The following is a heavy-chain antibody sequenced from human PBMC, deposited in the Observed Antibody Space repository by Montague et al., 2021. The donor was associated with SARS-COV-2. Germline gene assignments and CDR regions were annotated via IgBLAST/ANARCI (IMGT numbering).Heavy chain of an antibody. CDR1: GFTFNSYT. CDR2: ISGSGADI. CDR3: ARWRWQQSEFDY. V-gene: IGHV3-21*06. J-gene: IGHJ4*02. Sequence: SLRLSCAASGFTFNSYTMNWVRQAPGKGLEWVASISGSGADIYYAPSLKGRFTISRDNARNSLFLQMSSLRADDAALHYCARWRWQQSEFDYWGQGTLVTVSS. D-gene: IGHD5-24*01.